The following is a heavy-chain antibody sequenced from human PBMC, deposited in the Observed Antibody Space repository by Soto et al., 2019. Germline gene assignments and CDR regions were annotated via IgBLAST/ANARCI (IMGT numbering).Heavy chain of an antibody. J-gene: IGHJ6*02. V-gene: IGHV3-23*01. CDR3: AKAANVLRYFDWSEPSSYYYYGMDV. Sequence: GGSLRLSCAASGFTFSSYAMSWVRQAPGKGLEWVSAISGSGGSTYYADSVKGRFTTSRDNSKNTLYLQMNSLRAEDTAVYYCAKAANVLRYFDWSEPSSYYYYGMDVWGQGTTVTVSS. CDR1: GFTFSSYA. D-gene: IGHD3-9*01. CDR2: ISGSGGST.